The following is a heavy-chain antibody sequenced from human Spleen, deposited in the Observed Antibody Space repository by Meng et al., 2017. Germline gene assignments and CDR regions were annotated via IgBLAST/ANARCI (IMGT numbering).Heavy chain of an antibody. CDR3: ARDHMYGDYHYYMDV. J-gene: IGHJ6*01. CDR2: IYYSGST. D-gene: IGHD4-17*01. V-gene: IGHV4-31*03. CDR1: GGSISSGGYY. Sequence: LRLTCTVSGGSISSGGYYWSWIRQHPGKGLEWIGYIYYSGSTYYNPSLKSRVTISVDTSNNHFSLKLSSVTAADTAVYYCARDHMYGDYHYYMDVWGQGTTVTVSS.